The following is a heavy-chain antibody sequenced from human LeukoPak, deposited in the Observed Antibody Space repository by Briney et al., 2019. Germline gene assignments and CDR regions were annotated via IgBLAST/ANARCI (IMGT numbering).Heavy chain of an antibody. Sequence: SQTLSLTCTVSGGSISSGGYYWSCIRQPPGKGLEWIGYIYHSGSTYYNPSLKSRVTISVDRSKNQFSLKLSSVTAADTAVYYCARADRKDPYFDYWGQGTLVTVSS. D-gene: IGHD1-14*01. CDR1: GGSISSGGYY. CDR3: ARADRKDPYFDY. CDR2: IYHSGST. V-gene: IGHV4-30-2*01. J-gene: IGHJ4*02.